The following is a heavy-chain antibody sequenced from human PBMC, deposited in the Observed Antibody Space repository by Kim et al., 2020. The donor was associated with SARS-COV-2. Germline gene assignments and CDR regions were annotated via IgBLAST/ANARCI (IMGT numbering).Heavy chain of an antibody. D-gene: IGHD3-10*01. Sequence: GGSLRLSCAASGFTFSSYEMNWVRQAPGKGLEWVSYISSSGSTIYYADSVKGRFTISRDNAKNSLYLQMNSLRAEDTAVYYCARDLTMVRGVFDYWGQGTLVTVSS. CDR3: ARDLTMVRGVFDY. CDR1: GFTFSSYE. V-gene: IGHV3-48*03. CDR2: ISSSGSTI. J-gene: IGHJ4*02.